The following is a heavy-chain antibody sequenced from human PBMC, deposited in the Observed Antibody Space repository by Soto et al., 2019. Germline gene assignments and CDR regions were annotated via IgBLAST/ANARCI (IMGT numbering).Heavy chain of an antibody. Sequence: QVQLQQWGAGLLKPSETLSLTCAVYGGSFSGYQWSWIRQTPGKGLEWIGEINDSGNINYNPSLKSRDPILLSTPKKHIPLRQRSVTAADTAVYFCARRLILCFGRLSRRGGYFYYMDVRGKGTAVTVYS. CDR1: GGSFSGYQ. J-gene: IGHJ6*03. CDR3: ARRLILCFGRLSRRGGYFYYMDV. CDR2: INDSGNI. D-gene: IGHD3-10*01. V-gene: IGHV4-34*01.